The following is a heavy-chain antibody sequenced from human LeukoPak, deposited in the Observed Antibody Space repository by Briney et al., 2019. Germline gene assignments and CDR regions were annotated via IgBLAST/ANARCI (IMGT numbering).Heavy chain of an antibody. D-gene: IGHD5-12*01. J-gene: IGHJ4*02. Sequence: PVGSLRLSCAASGFTVRTKYMTWVRQAPGKGLEWVSEIYSSRSTYYADSVKGRFTISGDNSNNTLYLQMNSLRVEDTAVYYCAGGDKLRRLDFWGQGTLVTVSS. CDR3: AGGDKLRRLDF. CDR1: GFTVRTKY. CDR2: IYSSRST. V-gene: IGHV3-53*01.